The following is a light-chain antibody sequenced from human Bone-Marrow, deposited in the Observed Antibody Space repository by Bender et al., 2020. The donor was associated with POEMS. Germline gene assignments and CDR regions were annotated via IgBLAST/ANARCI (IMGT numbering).Light chain of an antibody. CDR3: AAWEDSLNGWV. CDR2: SNN. CDR1: SSNIGSNT. J-gene: IGLJ3*02. Sequence: QSVLTQPPSASGTPGQRVTISCSGSSSNIGSNTVNWYQQLPGTAPKLLIYSNNQRPSGVPDRFSGSKSGTSASLAISGVQSEDEADYYCAAWEDSLNGWVFGGGTKLTVL. V-gene: IGLV1-44*01.